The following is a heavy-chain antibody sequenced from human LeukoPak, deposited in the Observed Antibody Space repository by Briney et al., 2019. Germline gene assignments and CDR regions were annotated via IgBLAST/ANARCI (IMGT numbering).Heavy chain of an antibody. Sequence: GGSLRLSCAASGFTFSSYWMHWVRQAPGKGLVWVSRINSDGSSTSYADSVKGRFTISRDNAKNTLYLRMNSLRAEDTAVYYCARDPGTYYDILTGYLYYYYYMDVWGKGTTVTVSS. V-gene: IGHV3-74*01. CDR3: ARDPGTYYDILTGYLYYYYYMDV. J-gene: IGHJ6*03. CDR1: GFTFSSYW. D-gene: IGHD3-9*01. CDR2: INSDGSST.